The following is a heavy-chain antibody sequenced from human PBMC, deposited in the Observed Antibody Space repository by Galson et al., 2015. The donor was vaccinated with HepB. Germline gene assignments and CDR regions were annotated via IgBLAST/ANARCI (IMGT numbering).Heavy chain of an antibody. CDR1: GFTFSSYA. CDR2: ISYDGSNK. Sequence: SLRLSCAASGFTFSSYAMHWVRQAPGKGLEWVAVISYDGSNKYYADSVKGRFTISRDNSKNTLYLQMNSLRAEDTAVYYCARGPPRKVGIDDYWGQGTLVTVSS. J-gene: IGHJ4*02. D-gene: IGHD1-14*01. V-gene: IGHV3-30-3*01. CDR3: ARGPPRKVGIDDY.